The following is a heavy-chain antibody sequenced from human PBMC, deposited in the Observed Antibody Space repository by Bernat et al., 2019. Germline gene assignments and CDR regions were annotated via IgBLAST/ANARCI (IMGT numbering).Heavy chain of an antibody. D-gene: IGHD2-15*01. Sequence: EVQLLESGGGLVQPGGSLRLSCAASGFTFSSYAMSWDRQAPGKGLEWVSAISGSGGSTYYADSVKGRFTISRDNSKNTLYLQTNSLRAEDTAVYYCAKDQDYCSGGSCYSVDSLLWYYFDYWGQGTLVTVSS. J-gene: IGHJ4*02. CDR3: AKDQDYCSGGSCYSVDSLLWYYFDY. CDR2: ISGSGGST. V-gene: IGHV3-23*01. CDR1: GFTFSSYA.